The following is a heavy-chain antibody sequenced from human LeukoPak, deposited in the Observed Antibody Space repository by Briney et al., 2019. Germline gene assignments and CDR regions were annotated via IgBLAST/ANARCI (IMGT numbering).Heavy chain of an antibody. J-gene: IGHJ6*02. Sequence: GGSLRLSCAASGFTFSSYSMNWVRQAPGKGLEWVSYISSSSSTIYYADSVKGRFTISRDNSKNTLYLQMNSLRAEDTAVYYCAKSYWTGYGMDVWGQGTTVTVSS. D-gene: IGHD3-10*01. CDR3: AKSYWTGYGMDV. CDR1: GFTFSSYS. V-gene: IGHV3-48*01. CDR2: ISSSSSTI.